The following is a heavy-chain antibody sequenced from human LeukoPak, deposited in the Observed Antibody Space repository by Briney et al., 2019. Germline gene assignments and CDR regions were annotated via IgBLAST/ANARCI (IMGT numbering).Heavy chain of an antibody. CDR2: IWYDGSNK. CDR1: GFTFSSYG. D-gene: IGHD3-22*01. CDR3: AREFYRDYYDSSGYYFDY. V-gene: IGHV3-33*01. J-gene: IGHJ4*02. Sequence: GGSLRLSCAASGFTFSSYGMHWVRQAPGKGLEWVAVIWYDGSNKYYADSVKGRFTISRDNSKNTLYLQMNSLRAEDTAVYYCAREFYRDYYDSSGYYFDYWGQGTLVTVSS.